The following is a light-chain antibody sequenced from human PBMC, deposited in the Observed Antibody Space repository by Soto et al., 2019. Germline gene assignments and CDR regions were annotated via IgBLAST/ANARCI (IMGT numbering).Light chain of an antibody. CDR1: QSVSSN. V-gene: IGKV3-15*01. CDR3: QQYNNWPWT. J-gene: IGKJ1*01. CDR2: GAS. Sequence: EIVMTQSPATLSVSPGERATLSCRASQSVSSNLAWYQQKPGQAPRLLIYGASTRATGIPARFSGSGSGTDSPPTISSLQSEDFAVYYCQQYNNWPWTFGQGTKVEIK.